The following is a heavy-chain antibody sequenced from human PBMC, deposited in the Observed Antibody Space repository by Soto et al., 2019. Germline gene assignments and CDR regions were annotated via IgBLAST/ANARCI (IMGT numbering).Heavy chain of an antibody. D-gene: IGHD6-19*01. CDR1: GFTFSGYA. CDR2: ISGNGGRT. CDR3: ATHTAGGWFPFDY. J-gene: IGHJ4*02. V-gene: IGHV3-23*01. Sequence: EVQLLESGGGLVQPGGSLGLSCAASGFTFSGYAMSWVRQAPGKGLEWVSAISGNGGRTFYADSVKGRFTISRDNSKNTLSLQMNGLRAEDTAVYYCATHTAGGWFPFDYWGQGILVTVSS.